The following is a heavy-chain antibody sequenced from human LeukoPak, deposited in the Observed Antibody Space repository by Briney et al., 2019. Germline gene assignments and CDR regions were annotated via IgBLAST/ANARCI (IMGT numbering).Heavy chain of an antibody. CDR2: IYYSGST. Sequence: PSETLSLTCTLSGGSISSGDYYWSWIRQPPGKGLEWLGYIYYSGSTYYNPSLKSRVTISVDTSKNQFSLKLSSVTAADTAVYYCARDLFSIPSGGRGGLDYWGQGTLVTVSS. J-gene: IGHJ4*02. CDR1: GGSISSGDYY. CDR3: ARDLFSIPSGGRGGLDY. D-gene: IGHD2-15*01. V-gene: IGHV4-30-4*01.